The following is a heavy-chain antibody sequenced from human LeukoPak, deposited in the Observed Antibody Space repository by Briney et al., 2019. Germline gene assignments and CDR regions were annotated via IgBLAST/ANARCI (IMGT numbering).Heavy chain of an antibody. CDR2: ISDSSGST. V-gene: IGHV3-23*01. Sequence: GGSLRLSCAASGFTFSSYAMSWVRLAPGKRLEWVSTISDSSGSTSYADSAKGRFTISRDNSKNTLYLQMNSLRAEDTAVYYCAKDPDPIAAAVSPLFDYWGQGTLVTVSS. CDR1: GFTFSSYA. J-gene: IGHJ4*02. CDR3: AKDPDPIAAAVSPLFDY. D-gene: IGHD6-13*01.